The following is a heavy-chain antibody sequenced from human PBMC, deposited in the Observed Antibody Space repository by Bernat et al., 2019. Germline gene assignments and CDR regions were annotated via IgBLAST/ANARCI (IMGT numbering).Heavy chain of an antibody. CDR3: AKVLQTMAHRGSFDL. CDR1: GFTFSSYA. Sequence: EVQLLESGGGLVQPGGSLRLSCAASGFTFSSYAMSWVRQAPGKGLEWVSAISGSGGSTYYAGSGKGRFTISGDNSKNTLYPQMNSLRAEDTAVYYCAKVLQTMAHRGSFDLWGRGTLVTVSS. D-gene: IGHD1-26*01. V-gene: IGHV3-23*01. CDR2: ISGSGGST. J-gene: IGHJ2*01.